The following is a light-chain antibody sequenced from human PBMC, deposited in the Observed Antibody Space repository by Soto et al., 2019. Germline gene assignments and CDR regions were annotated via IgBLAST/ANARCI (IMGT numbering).Light chain of an antibody. CDR3: QQRSNWPLT. CDR2: DAA. J-gene: IGKJ4*01. V-gene: IGKV3-11*01. CDR1: QSVSSY. Sequence: EIVLTQSPATLSLSPGERATLSCRASQSVSSYFAWYQQKPGQAPRLLIYDAANRATGIPARFSGSGSGTDVTLTISSREPEDFAVYYCQQRSNWPLTFGGGTKVEIK.